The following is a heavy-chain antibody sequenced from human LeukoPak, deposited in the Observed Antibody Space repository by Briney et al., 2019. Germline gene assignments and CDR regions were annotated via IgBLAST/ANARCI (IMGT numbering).Heavy chain of an antibody. CDR3: AKGLMGTDSPPIFDY. CDR2: ISGSGGST. Sequence: GGSLRLSCAASGFTFSSYAMSWVRQAPGKGLEWVSAISGSGGSTYYADSVKGRFTISRDNSKNTLYLQMNSLRAEDTAVYYCAKGLMGTDSPPIFDYWGQGTLVTVSS. CDR1: GFTFSSYA. J-gene: IGHJ4*02. D-gene: IGHD5-24*01. V-gene: IGHV3-23*01.